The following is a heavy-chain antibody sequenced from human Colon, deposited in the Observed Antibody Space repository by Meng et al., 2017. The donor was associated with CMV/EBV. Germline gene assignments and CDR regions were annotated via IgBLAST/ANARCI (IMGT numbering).Heavy chain of an antibody. CDR1: GDSIRSYY. V-gene: IGHV4-59*01. CDR3: ARDFSSYFDY. J-gene: IGHJ4*02. D-gene: IGHD6-13*01. Sequence: SETLSLTCTVSGDSIRSYYWTWIRQSPGKGLEFIGHIFSGGSPNYNPSLNSRVTITQDMVKNQFSLKLTSVTAADTATYYCARDFSSYFDYWGQGILVTSPQ. CDR2: IFSGGSP.